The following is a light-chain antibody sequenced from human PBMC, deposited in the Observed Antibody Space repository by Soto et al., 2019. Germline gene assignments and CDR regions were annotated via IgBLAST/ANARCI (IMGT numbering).Light chain of an antibody. V-gene: IGKV3-11*01. CDR3: QQRSNWPPGGT. CDR2: DTS. J-gene: IGKJ2*01. CDR1: QSPSGY. Sequence: EIVLTQSPATLSLSPGERATLSCRASQSPSGYLAWYQQKPGQAPRLLIYDTSKRATGVPARFSGSGSGTDFTLTIASLEAEDFAVYHCQQRSNWPPGGTFGQGTKLEIK.